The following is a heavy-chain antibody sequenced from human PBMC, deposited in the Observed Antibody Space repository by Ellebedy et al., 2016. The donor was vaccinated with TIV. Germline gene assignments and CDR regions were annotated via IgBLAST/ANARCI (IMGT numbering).Heavy chain of an antibody. Sequence: GESLKISCRASGYSFTNYWISWVRQTPGKGLEWMGRIDPGNSYTDYSPSFQGHVTISVDESTSTAYLQWSRLKASDSATDYCATMGSVFGEFNYFAMDVWGQGTTVSAS. J-gene: IGHJ6*02. CDR1: GYSFTNYW. V-gene: IGHV5-10-1*01. D-gene: IGHD3-10*02. CDR3: ATMGSVFGEFNYFAMDV. CDR2: IDPGNSYT.